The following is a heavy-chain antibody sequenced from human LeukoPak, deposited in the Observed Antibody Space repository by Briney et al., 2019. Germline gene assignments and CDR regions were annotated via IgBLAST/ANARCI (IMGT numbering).Heavy chain of an antibody. Sequence: SETLSLTCTVSTGSINSGSYYWSWIRQPAGKGLEWIGRVYTSGNTYYNPSLKSRVTISVDTSKNQFSLKLTSVIAADTAVYYCVRGGYSYGYGLGLLDYWGQGSLVTVSS. CDR1: TGSINSGSYY. V-gene: IGHV4-61*02. CDR3: VRGGYSYGYGLGLLDY. J-gene: IGHJ4*02. D-gene: IGHD5-18*01. CDR2: VYTSGNT.